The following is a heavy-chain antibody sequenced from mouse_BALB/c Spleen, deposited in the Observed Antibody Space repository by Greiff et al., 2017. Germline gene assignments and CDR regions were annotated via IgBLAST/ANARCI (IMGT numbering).Heavy chain of an antibody. CDR1: GYTFTSYT. V-gene: IGHV1-4*01. Sequence: QVQLQQSGAELARPGASVKMSCKASGYTFTSYTMHWVKQRPGQGLEWIGYINPSSGYTNYNQKFKDKATLTADKSSSTAYMQLSSLTSEDSAVYYCAREGGGGGYYAMDYGGQGTSVTVSS. CDR3: AREGGGGGYYAMDY. J-gene: IGHJ4*01. CDR2: INPSSGYT. D-gene: IGHD1-1*02.